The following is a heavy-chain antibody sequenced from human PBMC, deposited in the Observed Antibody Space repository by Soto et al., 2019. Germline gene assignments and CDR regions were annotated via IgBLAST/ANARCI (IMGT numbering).Heavy chain of an antibody. CDR1: GYTFTGYY. CDR2: INPNSGGT. J-gene: IGHJ6*02. D-gene: IGHD3-22*01. CDR3: AREPPNYYDSSGYNYGMDV. Sequence: ASVKVSCKASGYTFTGYYMHWVRQAPGQGLEWMGWINPNSGGTNYAQKFQGWVTMTRDTSISTAYMELSRLRSDDTAVYYCAREPPNYYDSSGYNYGMDVWGQGTTVTV. V-gene: IGHV1-2*04.